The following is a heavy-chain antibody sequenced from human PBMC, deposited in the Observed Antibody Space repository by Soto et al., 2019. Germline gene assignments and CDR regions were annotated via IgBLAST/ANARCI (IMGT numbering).Heavy chain of an antibody. CDR2: ISASGGTT. CDR3: EKVVKNYYDSSGYSSYGMDV. D-gene: IGHD3-22*01. V-gene: IGHV3-23*01. Sequence: EVQLLESGGRLVQPGGSLRLSCAASGFTFRSYAMNWVRQAPGKGLAWVSAISASGGTTYYADSVKGRFTISRDNSNTTLYFLMNLLGEEKTAVYYCEKVVKNYYDSSGYSSYGMDVWGQGTPVTVSS. CDR1: GFTFRSYA. J-gene: IGHJ6*02.